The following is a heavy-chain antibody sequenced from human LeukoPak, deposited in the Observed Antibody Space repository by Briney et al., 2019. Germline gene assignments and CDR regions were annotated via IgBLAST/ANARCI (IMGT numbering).Heavy chain of an antibody. CDR2: IKQDGSGT. CDR3: AGCSTVTTYYYSYYMDI. CDR1: EFTFSNYW. V-gene: IGHV3-7*01. J-gene: IGHJ6*03. Sequence: GGSLRLSCAASEFTFSNYWMSWVRLAPGRGMEWVANIKQDGSGTYYVDSVKGRFTISRDNAKNSLYLQMNSLRAEDTAVYYCAGCSTVTTYYYSYYMDIWGKGTTVTVSS. D-gene: IGHD4-17*01.